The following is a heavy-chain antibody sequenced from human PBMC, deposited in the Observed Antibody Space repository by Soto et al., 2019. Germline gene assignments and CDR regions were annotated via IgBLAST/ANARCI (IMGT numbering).Heavy chain of an antibody. J-gene: IGHJ4*02. Sequence: TGGYQKHSCAGSGFPFNMYGMHGVRLAPGRGPEWVAVIWYDGTNTYYADSVKGRFTISRDNAGNTLYLQMNNLRAEDTALYFCARDANLGVTSSWFFDSWGQGT. V-gene: IGHV3-33*01. CDR2: IWYDGTNT. D-gene: IGHD6-13*01. CDR1: GFPFNMYG. CDR3: ARDANLGVTSSWFFDS.